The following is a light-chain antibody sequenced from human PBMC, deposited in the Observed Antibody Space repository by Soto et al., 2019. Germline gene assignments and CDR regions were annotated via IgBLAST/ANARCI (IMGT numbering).Light chain of an antibody. V-gene: IGKV3-15*01. CDR1: QSVSGN. J-gene: IGKJ4*01. CDR3: QQYNNWTLT. Sequence: EIVMTQSPATLSVSPGERATLSCRASQSVSGNLAWYQQKPGQPPRLLIYDASTRATGIPARFSGSGSGTDFTLTLSSLQSEDFAVYYCQQYNNWTLTFGGGTKVEIK. CDR2: DAS.